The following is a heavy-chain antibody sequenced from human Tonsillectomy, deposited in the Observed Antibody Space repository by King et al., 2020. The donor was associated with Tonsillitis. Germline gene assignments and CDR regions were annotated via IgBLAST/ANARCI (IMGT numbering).Heavy chain of an antibody. Sequence: VQLVESGGGVVQPGGSLRLSCAASGFTLSTYGIHWVRQAPGKGLEWVAFIRYDGSNKFYAESMKGRFTMSRDNSKNTLYLQMSSLRAEDPAMYYCAKDRGSSYYPDGMDVWGQGTTVTVSS. CDR1: GFTLSTYG. V-gene: IGHV3-30*02. J-gene: IGHJ6*02. CDR3: AKDRGSSYYPDGMDV. D-gene: IGHD3-3*01. CDR2: IRYDGSNK.